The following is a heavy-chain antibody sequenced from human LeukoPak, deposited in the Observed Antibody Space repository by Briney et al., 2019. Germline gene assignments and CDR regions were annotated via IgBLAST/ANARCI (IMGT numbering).Heavy chain of an antibody. J-gene: IGHJ4*02. CDR2: ISYDGSNK. CDR3: ARALLNYYFDY. Sequence: GGSLRLSCAVSGFTLSSYAMHWVRQAPGKGLEWVAVISYDGSNKYYADSVKGRFTISRDNSKNTLYLQMNSLRAEDTAVYYCARALLNYYFDYWGQGTLVTVSS. V-gene: IGHV3-30-3*01. CDR1: GFTLSSYA.